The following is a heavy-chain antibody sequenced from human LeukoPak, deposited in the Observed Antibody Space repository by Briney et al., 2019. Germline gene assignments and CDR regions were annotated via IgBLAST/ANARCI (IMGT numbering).Heavy chain of an antibody. CDR1: VFTFSSYG. Sequence: GRSLRLSCAASVFTFSSYGMHWVRQAPGKGLEWVAVISYDGSNKYYADSVKGRFTISRDNSKNTLYLQMNSLRAEDTAVYYCAKDSKLRSYYYYYGMDVWGKGTTVTVSS. D-gene: IGHD4-17*01. J-gene: IGHJ6*04. V-gene: IGHV3-30*18. CDR2: ISYDGSNK. CDR3: AKDSKLRSYYYYYGMDV.